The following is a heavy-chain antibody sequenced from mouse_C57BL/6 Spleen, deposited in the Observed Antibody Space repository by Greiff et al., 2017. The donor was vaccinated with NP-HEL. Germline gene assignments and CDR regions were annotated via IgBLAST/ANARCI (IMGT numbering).Heavy chain of an antibody. V-gene: IGHV5-4*01. Sequence: EVQVVESGGGLVKPGGSLKLSCAASGFTFSSYAMSWVRQTPEKRLEWVATISDGGSYTYYPDNVKGRFTISRDNAKNNLYLQMSHLKSEDTAMYYCAREGYDYDLFAYWGQGTLVTVSA. J-gene: IGHJ3*01. CDR1: GFTFSSYA. CDR3: AREGYDYDLFAY. CDR2: ISDGGSYT. D-gene: IGHD2-4*01.